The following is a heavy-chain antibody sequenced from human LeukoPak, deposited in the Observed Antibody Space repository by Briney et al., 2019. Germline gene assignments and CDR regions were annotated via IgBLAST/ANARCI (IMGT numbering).Heavy chain of an antibody. CDR3: AKAAYILTGYYHFDY. CDR1: GFTFSSYG. J-gene: IGHJ4*02. V-gene: IGHV3-30*02. CDR2: IRYDGSNK. D-gene: IGHD3-9*01. Sequence: GGSLRLSCAASGFTFSSYGMHWVRQAPGKGLEWVAFIRYDGSNKFYADSVRARFTISRDNSKNTLYLQMNSLRAEDTALYYCAKAAYILTGYYHFDYWGQGTLVTVSS.